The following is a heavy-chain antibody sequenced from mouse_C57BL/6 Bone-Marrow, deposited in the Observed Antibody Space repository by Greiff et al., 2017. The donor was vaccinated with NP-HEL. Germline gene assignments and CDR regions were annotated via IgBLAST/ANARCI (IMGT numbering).Heavy chain of an antibody. Sequence: VQRVESGAELARPGAPVKLSCKASGYTFTSYGISWVKQRTGQGLEWIGEIYPRSGNTYYNEKFKGKATLTADKSSSTAYMELRSLTSEDSAVYFCARPWDGFAYWGQGTLVTVSA. D-gene: IGHD4-1*01. CDR3: ARPWDGFAY. V-gene: IGHV1-81*01. J-gene: IGHJ3*01. CDR1: GYTFTSYG. CDR2: IYPRSGNT.